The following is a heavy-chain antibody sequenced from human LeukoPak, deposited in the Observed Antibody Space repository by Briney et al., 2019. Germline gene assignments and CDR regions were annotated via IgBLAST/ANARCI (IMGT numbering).Heavy chain of an antibody. J-gene: IGHJ6*03. Sequence: SETLSLTCTVSGGSISSSRYYWGWIRQPPGKGLEWIGNIYYSGSTYYNPSLKSRVTISVDTSKNQFSLKLSSVTAADTAVYYCARVGGASWDYYMDVWGKGTTVTISS. CDR3: ARVGGASWDYYMDV. V-gene: IGHV4-39*01. D-gene: IGHD1-26*01. CDR1: GGSISSSRYY. CDR2: IYYSGST.